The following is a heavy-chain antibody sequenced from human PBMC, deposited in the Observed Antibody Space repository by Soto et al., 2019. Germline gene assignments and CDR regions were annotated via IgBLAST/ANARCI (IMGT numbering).Heavy chain of an antibody. Sequence: ASVKVSCKASGGTFSSYAISWVRQAPGQGLEWMGGIIPIFGTANYAQKFQGRVTITADESTSTAYMELSSLRSEDTAVYYCARDSSGYYQLYYYYYGMDVWGQGTTVTVSS. V-gene: IGHV1-69*13. D-gene: IGHD3-22*01. J-gene: IGHJ6*02. CDR2: IIPIFGTA. CDR1: GGTFSSYA. CDR3: ARDSSGYYQLYYYYYGMDV.